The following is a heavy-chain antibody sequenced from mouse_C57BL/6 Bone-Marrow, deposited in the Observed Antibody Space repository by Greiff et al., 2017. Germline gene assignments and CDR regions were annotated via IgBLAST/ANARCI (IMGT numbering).Heavy chain of an antibody. J-gene: IGHJ4*01. Sequence: VQLVESGAELVRPGASVTLSCKASGYTFTDYEMHWVKQTPVHGLEWIGAIDPETGGTAYNQKFKGKAILTADKSSSTAYMELRSLTSEDSAVYYGTRDYYCSSHYYAMDYWGQGTSVTVSS. CDR3: TRDYYCSSHYYAMDY. V-gene: IGHV1-15*01. CDR1: GYTFTDYE. CDR2: IDPETGGT. D-gene: IGHD1-1*01.